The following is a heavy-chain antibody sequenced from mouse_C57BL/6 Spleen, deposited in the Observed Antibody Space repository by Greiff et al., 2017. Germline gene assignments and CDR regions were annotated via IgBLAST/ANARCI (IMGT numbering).Heavy chain of an antibody. CDR1: GYTFTSYW. CDR3: AREDFGDAMDY. CDR2: IHPNSGST. V-gene: IGHV1-64*01. Sequence: QVHVKQPGAELVKPGASVKLSCKASGYTFTSYWMHWVKQRPGQGLEWIGMIHPNSGSTNYNEKFKSKATLTVDKSSSTAYMQLSSLTSEDSAVYYWAREDFGDAMDYWGQGTSVTVSS. D-gene: IGHD3-1*01. J-gene: IGHJ4*01.